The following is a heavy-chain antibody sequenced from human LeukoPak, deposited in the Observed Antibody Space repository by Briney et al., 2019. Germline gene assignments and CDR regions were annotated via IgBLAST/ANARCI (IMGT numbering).Heavy chain of an antibody. Sequence: SVKVSCKASGGTFSSYAISWVRQAPGQGLEWMGRIIPIFGTANYAQKFQGRVTITTDESTSTAYMELSSLRSEDTAVYYCARGVYYYDSSGQGDSQHWGQGTLVTVSS. CDR1: GGTFSSYA. CDR2: IIPIFGTA. CDR3: ARGVYYYDSSGQGDSQH. V-gene: IGHV1-69*05. J-gene: IGHJ1*01. D-gene: IGHD3-22*01.